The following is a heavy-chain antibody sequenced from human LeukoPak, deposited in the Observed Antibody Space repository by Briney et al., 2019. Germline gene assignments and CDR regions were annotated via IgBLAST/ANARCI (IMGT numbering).Heavy chain of an antibody. V-gene: IGHV1-46*01. Sequence: GASVKVSCKASGYTFTNYAINWVRQAPGQGLEWMGIINPTSGSTSYAQKFQGRVTMTRDTSTSTVYMELSSLRSEDTAVYYCARVSVVPAAIPDYYYYYGMDVWGQGTTVTVSS. CDR3: ARVSVVPAAIPDYYYYYGMDV. D-gene: IGHD2-2*01. CDR1: GYTFTNYA. CDR2: INPTSGST. J-gene: IGHJ6*02.